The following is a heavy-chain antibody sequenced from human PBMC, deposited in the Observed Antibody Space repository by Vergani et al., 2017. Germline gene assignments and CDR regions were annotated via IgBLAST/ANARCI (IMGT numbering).Heavy chain of an antibody. J-gene: IGHJ6*03. V-gene: IGHV1-24*01. CDR1: GYTLTELS. Sequence: QVQLVQSGAEVKKPGASVKVSCKVSGYTLTELSMHWVRQAPGKGLEWMGGFDPEDGETIYAQKFQGRVTMTEDTSTDTAYMELSRLRSDDTAVYYCARGDNIVVVPETAVGRYYYYYMDVWGKGTTVTVSS. D-gene: IGHD2-2*01. CDR3: ARGDNIVVVPETAVGRYYYYYMDV. CDR2: FDPEDGET.